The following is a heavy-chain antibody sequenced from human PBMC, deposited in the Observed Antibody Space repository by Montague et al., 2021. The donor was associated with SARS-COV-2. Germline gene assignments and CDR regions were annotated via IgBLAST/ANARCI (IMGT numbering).Heavy chain of an antibody. CDR1: GGSFNDFY. CDR3: ARFPHGSGSYNADYDCGMDV. V-gene: IGHV4-34*01. Sequence: SETLSLTCVVYGGSFNDFYWSWIRQPPGKGLEWIGEVNFRGRTNYNPSLKSRATVSVDKSNNHFSLRLSSVTAADTAVYYCARFPHGSGSYNADYDCGMDVWGQGTTVTVSS. CDR2: VNFRGRT. D-gene: IGHD3-10*01. J-gene: IGHJ6*02.